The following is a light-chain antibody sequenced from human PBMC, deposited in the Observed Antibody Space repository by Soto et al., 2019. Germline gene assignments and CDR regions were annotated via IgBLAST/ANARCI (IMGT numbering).Light chain of an antibody. CDR1: QSLFYSSSNKNF. V-gene: IGKV4-1*01. Sequence: DIVMTQSPDSLAVSLGERTTIKCKSSQSLFYSSSNKNFLARYQQKAGQPPKLLIYWASTRESGVPDRFSGSGSGAEFNLTITSLQAEDAGLYYCHHYFTTPRTFAQGTRLEI. CDR3: HHYFTTPRT. J-gene: IGKJ2*01. CDR2: WAS.